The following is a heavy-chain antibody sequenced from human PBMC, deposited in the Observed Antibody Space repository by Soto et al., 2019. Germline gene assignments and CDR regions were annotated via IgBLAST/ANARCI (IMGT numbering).Heavy chain of an antibody. D-gene: IGHD2-8*01. Sequence: QVQLVQSGAEVKKPGASVKVSCKASGYTFTSYGISWVRQAPGQGLEWMGWISAYNGNTNYAQKLQGRVTMTTDTSTSAACMGLRSLRSDDAAVYYCARTGYCTNGVCSYRSGFDPWGQGALVTVSS. CDR2: ISAYNGNT. CDR1: GYTFTSYG. CDR3: ARTGYCTNGVCSYRSGFDP. V-gene: IGHV1-18*01. J-gene: IGHJ5*02.